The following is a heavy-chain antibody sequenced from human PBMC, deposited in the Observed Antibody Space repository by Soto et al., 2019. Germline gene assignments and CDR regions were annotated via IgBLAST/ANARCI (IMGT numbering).Heavy chain of an antibody. J-gene: IGHJ6*02. CDR3: AKGGYGDYDGRYYYYGMDV. Sequence: QVQLVESGGGVVQHGRSLRLSCAASGFTFSSYGMHWVRQAPGKGLEWVAVISYDGSNKYYADSVKGRFTISRDNSKNTLYLQMNSLRAEDTAVYYCAKGGYGDYDGRYYYYGMDVWGQGTTVTVSS. CDR1: GFTFSSYG. D-gene: IGHD4-17*01. V-gene: IGHV3-30*18. CDR2: ISYDGSNK.